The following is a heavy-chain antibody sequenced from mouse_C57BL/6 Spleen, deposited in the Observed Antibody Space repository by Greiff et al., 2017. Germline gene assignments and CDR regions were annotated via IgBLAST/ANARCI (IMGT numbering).Heavy chain of an antibody. V-gene: IGHV1-52*01. Sequence: VQLQQPGAELVRPGSSVKLSCKASGYTFTSYWMHWVKQRPIQGLEWIGNIDPSDSETHYNQKFKDKATLTVDKSSSTAYMQLSSLTSEDSAVYYCARSGDGYYGDYWGQGTTLTVSS. D-gene: IGHD2-3*01. CDR3: ARSGDGYYGDY. J-gene: IGHJ2*01. CDR2: IDPSDSET. CDR1: GYTFTSYW.